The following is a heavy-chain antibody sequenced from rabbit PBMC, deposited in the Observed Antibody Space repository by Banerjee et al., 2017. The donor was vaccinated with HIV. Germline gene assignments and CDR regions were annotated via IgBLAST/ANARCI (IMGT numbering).Heavy chain of an antibody. CDR2: TYPTYGTT. CDR1: GFSFSSSYY. Sequence: QSLEESGGDLVKPGASLTLTCTASGFSFSSSYYMCWVRQTPGKGLEWIGSTYPTYGTTDYANWVNGRFTISLDNAQNTVFLQMTSLTAADTATYFCARQSYGDYSNYNLWGQGTLVTVS. CDR3: ARQSYGDYSNYNL. V-gene: IGHV1S40*01. J-gene: IGHJ4*01. D-gene: IGHD2-1*01.